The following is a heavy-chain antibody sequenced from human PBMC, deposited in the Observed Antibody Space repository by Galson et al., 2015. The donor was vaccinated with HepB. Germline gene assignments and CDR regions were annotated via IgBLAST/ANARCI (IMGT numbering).Heavy chain of an antibody. CDR3: AGPLVLNGRFYPGVGPFHI. CDR1: GASISSSLYY. Sequence: LSLTCNVSGASISSSLYYWGWLRQSPGRRLEWLGSIYYSGRTYFSPSFQSRVAMSVDTSKNQVSLTLSSVTAADTAVYFCAGPLVLNGRFYPGVGPFHIWGQGTMVTVS. D-gene: IGHD1-26*01. CDR2: IYYSGRT. J-gene: IGHJ3*02. V-gene: IGHV4-39*01.